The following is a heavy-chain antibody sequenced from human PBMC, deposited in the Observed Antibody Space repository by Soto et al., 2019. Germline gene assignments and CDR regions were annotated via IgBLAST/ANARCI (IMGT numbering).Heavy chain of an antibody. Sequence: VASVKVSCKASGGTFSSYAISWVRQAPGQGLEWMGGIIPIFGTANYAQRFQGRVTITADKSTSTAYMELSNLRSEDTAVYYCARSSPPLSRITMIVVVPGAFDIWGQGTMVTVSS. CDR2: IIPIFGTA. CDR3: ARSSPPLSRITMIVVVPGAFDI. V-gene: IGHV1-69*06. CDR1: GGTFSSYA. D-gene: IGHD3-22*01. J-gene: IGHJ3*02.